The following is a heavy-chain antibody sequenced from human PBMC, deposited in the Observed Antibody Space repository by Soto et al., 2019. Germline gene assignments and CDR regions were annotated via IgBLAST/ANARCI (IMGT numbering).Heavy chain of an antibody. J-gene: IGHJ4*02. CDR1: GYTFTSYG. CDR2: ISAYNGNT. D-gene: IGHD6-19*01. V-gene: IGHV1-18*01. CDR3: ARVDRIPEDSSGWYHFDY. Sequence: ASVKVSCKASGYTFTSYGISWVRQAPGQGLEWMGWISAYNGNTNYAPKLQGRVTMTTDTSTSTAYMELSSLRSDDTAVYYCARVDRIPEDSSGWYHFDYWGQGTLVTVSS.